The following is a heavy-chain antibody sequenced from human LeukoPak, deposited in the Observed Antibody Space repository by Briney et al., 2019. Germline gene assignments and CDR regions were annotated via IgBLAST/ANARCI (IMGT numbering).Heavy chain of an antibody. D-gene: IGHD3-22*01. CDR2: IIPIFGTA. CDR1: GGTFSSYA. CDR3: ARESVYYDSSGYYKDAFDI. Sequence: SVKVSCKASGGTFSSYAISWVRQAPGQGLEWMGGIIPIFGTANYAQKFQGRVTSTADKSTSTAYMELSSLRSEDTAVYYCARESVYYDSSGYYKDAFDIWGQGTMVTVSS. J-gene: IGHJ3*02. V-gene: IGHV1-69*06.